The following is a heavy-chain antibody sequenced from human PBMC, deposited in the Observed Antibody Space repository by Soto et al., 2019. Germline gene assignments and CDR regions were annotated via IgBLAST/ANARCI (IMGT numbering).Heavy chain of an antibody. CDR2: ISTYNGNT. J-gene: IGHJ4*01. D-gene: IGHD3-3*01. Sequence: ASLKVPCTALGCPFTTYGINWVPKAPGQGLVWMGWISTYNGNTNYAQSLQGRVTMTRDTSSTTAYMELRILRSDDTAVDYCARVMRSFGVVSKGPDHWG. CDR3: ARVMRSFGVVSKGPDH. V-gene: IGHV1-18*04. CDR1: GCPFTTYG.